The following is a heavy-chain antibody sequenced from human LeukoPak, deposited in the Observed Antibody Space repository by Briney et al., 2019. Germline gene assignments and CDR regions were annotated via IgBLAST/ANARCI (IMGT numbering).Heavy chain of an antibody. V-gene: IGHV1-2*02. CDR3: ARVRGSSFNFDY. CDR2: IIPNSGGT. CDR1: GGTFSSYA. D-gene: IGHD6-6*01. J-gene: IGHJ4*02. Sequence: ASVKVSCKASGGTFSSYAISWVRQAPGQGLEWMGGIIPNSGGTNYAQKFQGRVTMTRDTSISTAYMELSRLRSDDTAVYYCARVRGSSFNFDYWGQGTLVTVSS.